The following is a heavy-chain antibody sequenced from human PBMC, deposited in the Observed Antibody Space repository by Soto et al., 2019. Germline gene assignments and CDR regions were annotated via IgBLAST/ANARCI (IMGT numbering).Heavy chain of an antibody. Sequence: ASVKVSCKASGYTFTSFYMHWVRQAPGQGLEWMGIINPSGGSTTYPQKFQGRVTMTRDRSTSTVYMELNSLRSEDTAVYYCAMSYYYDSSGYSYDAFDIWGQGTMVTVSS. CDR1: GYTFTSFY. J-gene: IGHJ3*02. CDR3: AMSYYYDSSGYSYDAFDI. D-gene: IGHD3-22*01. CDR2: INPSGGST. V-gene: IGHV1-46*01.